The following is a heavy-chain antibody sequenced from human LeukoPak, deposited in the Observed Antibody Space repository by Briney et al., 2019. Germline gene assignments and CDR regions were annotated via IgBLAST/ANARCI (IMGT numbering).Heavy chain of an antibody. Sequence: GGSLRLSCAASGFNFNVYSMNWVRQAPGKGLEWVSSISSNSKDIYYADSMRGRFTVSRDNAKNSLFLQLNSLRADDSAEYYCARESSDFLWWGRGPLVTVSS. CDR3: ARESSDFLW. CDR1: GFNFNVYS. V-gene: IGHV3-21*01. D-gene: IGHD2/OR15-2a*01. CDR2: ISSNSKDI. J-gene: IGHJ4*02.